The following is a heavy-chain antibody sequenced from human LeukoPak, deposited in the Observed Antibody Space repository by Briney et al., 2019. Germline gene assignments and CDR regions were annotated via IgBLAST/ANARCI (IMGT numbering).Heavy chain of an antibody. CDR3: ARHRGDGYNIYNY. CDR1: GYSFTTYW. D-gene: IGHD5-24*01. J-gene: IGHJ4*02. V-gene: IGHV5-51*01. Sequence: GESLKISCKGSGYSFTTYWIGWVRQMPGKGLEWKGIIFPGDSDTRYSPSFQGQVAISDDKSISTAYLQWSSLKASDTGMYYCARHRGDGYNIYNYWGQGTLVTVSS. CDR2: IFPGDSDT.